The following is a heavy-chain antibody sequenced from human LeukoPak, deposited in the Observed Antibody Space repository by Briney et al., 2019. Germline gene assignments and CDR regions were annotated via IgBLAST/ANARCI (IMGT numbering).Heavy chain of an antibody. Sequence: SETLSLTCTVSGGSISNYYWSWIRQPPGKGLEWIGYIYYSGSAKYNPSLKSRVTISTDTSKNQFSLKLSSVTAADTAVYYCARSAGYSSSWPFDYLGQGTLVTVSS. V-gene: IGHV4-59*12. CDR2: IYYSGSA. D-gene: IGHD6-13*01. CDR1: GGSISNYY. J-gene: IGHJ4*02. CDR3: ARSAGYSSSWPFDY.